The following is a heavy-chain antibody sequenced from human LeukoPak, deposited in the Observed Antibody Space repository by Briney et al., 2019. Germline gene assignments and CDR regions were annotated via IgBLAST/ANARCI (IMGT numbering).Heavy chain of an antibody. CDR1: GGSLSSSSYY. J-gene: IGHJ4*02. Sequence: SETLSLTCTVSGGSLSSSSYYWGWIRQPPRKGLEWIGSISYSGSTYHNLSLKSRVTISVDTSKNQFSLKLSSVTAADTAVYYCARDYGSGTKPPYYFDYWGQGTLVTVSS. CDR3: ARDYGSGTKPPYYFDY. V-gene: IGHV4-39*02. D-gene: IGHD3-10*01. CDR2: ISYSGST.